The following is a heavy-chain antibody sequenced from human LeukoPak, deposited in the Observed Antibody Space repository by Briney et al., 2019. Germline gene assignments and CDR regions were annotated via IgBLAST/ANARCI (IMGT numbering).Heavy chain of an antibody. V-gene: IGHV3-7*03. CDR1: GFTFSNYW. CDR2: IKPDESEK. CDR3: ARGGIPGMAAASDAFDI. Sequence: GGSLRLSCAASGFTFSNYWMTWVRQAPGKGLEWVANIKPDESEKYYVGSVKGRFTISRDNAKNSLYLQMNSLRAEDTAVYYCARGGIPGMAAASDAFDIWGQGTMVTVSS. J-gene: IGHJ3*02. D-gene: IGHD6-13*01.